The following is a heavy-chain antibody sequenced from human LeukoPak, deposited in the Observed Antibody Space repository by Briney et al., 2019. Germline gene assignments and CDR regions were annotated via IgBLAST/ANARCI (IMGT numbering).Heavy chain of an antibody. D-gene: IGHD3-10*01. CDR3: VRGSSGNRVRVLAWACFYP. CDR2: IKPDGREE. V-gene: IGHV3-7*05. Sequence: GGSLRLSSAASGFTFCSSWISWVRQAPGQGLEWVANIKPDGREEYYVDSVKGRFTISRDNAINSLYLYMNTLRAEDTAVYYCVRGSSGNRVRVLAWACFYPWGQGTLVTVSS. J-gene: IGHJ5*02. CDR1: GFTFCSSW.